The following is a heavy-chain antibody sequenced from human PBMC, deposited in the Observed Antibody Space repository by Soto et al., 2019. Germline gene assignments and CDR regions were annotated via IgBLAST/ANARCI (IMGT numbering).Heavy chain of an antibody. CDR3: ARVVVEANNWFDP. CDR2: IYYSGST. J-gene: IGHJ5*02. CDR1: GGSVNNSGYY. V-gene: IGHV4-61*08. D-gene: IGHD2-15*01. Sequence: SETLSLTCTVSGGSVNNSGYYWSWIRQPPGKGLEWIGYIYYSGSTNYNPSLKSRVTISVDRSKNQFSLKLSSVTAADTAVYYCARVVVEANNWFDPWGQGTLGTVSS.